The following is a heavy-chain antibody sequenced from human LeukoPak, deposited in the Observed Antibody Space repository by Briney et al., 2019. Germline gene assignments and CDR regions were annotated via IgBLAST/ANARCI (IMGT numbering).Heavy chain of an antibody. CDR1: GGSISTYY. V-gene: IGHV4-59*01. CDR2: IYYSGST. CDR3: ARDTGTVVDY. J-gene: IGHJ4*02. Sequence: SETLSLTCTVSGGSISTYYWSWIRQPPGKGLEWIGYIYYSGSTNYNPSLKSRVTTSVDTSRNQFSLKLSSVTAADTAVYYCARDTGTVVDYWGQGTLVTVSS. D-gene: IGHD4-23*01.